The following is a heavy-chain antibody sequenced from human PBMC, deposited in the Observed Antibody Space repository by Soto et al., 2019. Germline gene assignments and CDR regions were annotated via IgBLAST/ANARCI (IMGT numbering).Heavy chain of an antibody. Sequence: GASVKVSCKASGYTFTSYYMHWVRQAPGQGLEWMGIINPSGGSTSYAQKFQGRVTMTRDTSASTVYMELSSLRSEDTAVYYCARDIGGNSAIIGFDPWGQGTLVTVSS. CDR1: GYTFTSYY. D-gene: IGHD2-21*02. J-gene: IGHJ5*02. V-gene: IGHV1-46*01. CDR3: ARDIGGNSAIIGFDP. CDR2: INPSGGST.